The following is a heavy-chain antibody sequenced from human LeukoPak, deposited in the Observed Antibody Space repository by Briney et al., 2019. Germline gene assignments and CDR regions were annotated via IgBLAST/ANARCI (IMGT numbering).Heavy chain of an antibody. CDR1: GFTFSSYA. CDR3: ARGLIAAAEKASDY. D-gene: IGHD6-13*01. V-gene: IGHV3-30-3*01. CDR2: ISYDGSNK. Sequence: QPGGSLRLSCAASGFTFSSYAMHWVRQAPGKGLEWVAVISYDGSNKYYADSVKGRFTISRDNSKNTLYLQMNSLRAEDTAVYYCARGLIAAAEKASDYWGQGTLVTVSS. J-gene: IGHJ4*02.